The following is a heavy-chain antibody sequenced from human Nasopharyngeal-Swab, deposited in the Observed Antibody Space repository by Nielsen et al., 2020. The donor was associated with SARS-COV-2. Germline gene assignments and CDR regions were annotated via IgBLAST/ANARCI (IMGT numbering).Heavy chain of an antibody. CDR2: ISSSGSTI. CDR3: ARDQYYYDSSGPAFVI. V-gene: IGHV3-11*01. CDR1: GFTFSDYY. J-gene: IGHJ3*02. D-gene: IGHD3-22*01. Sequence: GESLKISCAASGFTFSDYYMSWIRQAPGKGLEWVSYISSSGSTIYYADSVKGRFTISRDNAKNSLYLQMNSLRAEDTAVYYCARDQYYYDSSGPAFVIWGQGTMVTVSS.